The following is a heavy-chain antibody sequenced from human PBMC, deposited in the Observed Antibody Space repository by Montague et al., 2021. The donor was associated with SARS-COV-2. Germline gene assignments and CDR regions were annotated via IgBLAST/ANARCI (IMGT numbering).Heavy chain of an antibody. CDR1: GASITSYD. CDR2: HYYGGIT. D-gene: IGHD3-16*01. Sequence: SETLSLTCSVSGASITSYDWNWIRQPPGKGLEWIAYHYYGGITKYNPSLKSRGTISVDTSKNQFSLRLKSVTAADTAVYYCAREGRVGGGYFDLWGQGTLVTVSS. V-gene: IGHV4-59*12. CDR3: AREGRVGGGYFDL. J-gene: IGHJ4*02.